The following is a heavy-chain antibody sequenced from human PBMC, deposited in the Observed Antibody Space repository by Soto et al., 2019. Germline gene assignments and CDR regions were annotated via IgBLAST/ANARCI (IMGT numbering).Heavy chain of an antibody. J-gene: IGHJ6*02. CDR2: IIPIFGTA. D-gene: IGHD5-18*01. CDR3: ATQGLPIYYSYGMDR. V-gene: IGHV1-69*12. Sequence: QVQLVQSGAEVKKPGSSVKVSCKASGGTFSSYVISWVRQAPGQGLEWMGGIIPIFGTAKYAQKFQGRVTITADESTRTAYRERRSLRSESTAMYYCATQGLPIYYSYGMDRWGQGTTVTVSS. CDR1: GGTFSSYV.